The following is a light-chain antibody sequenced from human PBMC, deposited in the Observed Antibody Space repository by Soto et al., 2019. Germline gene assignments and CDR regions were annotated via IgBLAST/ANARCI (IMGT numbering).Light chain of an antibody. CDR3: IQALQPPT. Sequence: DIVMTQSPLSLPVTPGEPASISCRSSQSLLHSNGYNYLDWYLQKPGQSPQLLIYLGSNRASGVPDRFSGSGSGTDFTLKISRVEDEDVGVYYCIQALQPPTFGQGTKLEIK. CDR1: QSLLHSNGYNY. CDR2: LGS. J-gene: IGKJ2*01. V-gene: IGKV2-28*01.